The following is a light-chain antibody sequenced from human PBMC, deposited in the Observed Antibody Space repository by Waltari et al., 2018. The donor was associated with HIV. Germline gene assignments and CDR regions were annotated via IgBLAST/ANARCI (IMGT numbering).Light chain of an antibody. Sequence: EIVMTQSPVTLSVSPGERATLSCRVSQSVSSNLAWYQQKPGQAPRLLIYGASTRATGIPARFSGSGSGTEFTLTISSLQSEDFAVYYCQQYNNSPRTFGQGTKLEIK. CDR1: QSVSSN. CDR3: QQYNNSPRT. CDR2: GAS. J-gene: IGKJ2*01. V-gene: IGKV3-15*01.